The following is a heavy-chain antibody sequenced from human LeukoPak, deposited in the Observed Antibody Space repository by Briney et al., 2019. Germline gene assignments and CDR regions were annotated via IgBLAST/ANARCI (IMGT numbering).Heavy chain of an antibody. J-gene: IGHJ3*02. CDR2: ISAYNGNT. Sequence: ASVKVSCKASGYTFTSYGISWVRQAPGQGLEWMGWISAYNGNTNYAQKLQGRVTMTTDTSTSTAYMELRSPRSDDTAVYYCASQECSGGSCYPSAFDIWGQGTMVTVSS. CDR1: GYTFTSYG. V-gene: IGHV1-18*01. CDR3: ASQECSGGSCYPSAFDI. D-gene: IGHD2-15*01.